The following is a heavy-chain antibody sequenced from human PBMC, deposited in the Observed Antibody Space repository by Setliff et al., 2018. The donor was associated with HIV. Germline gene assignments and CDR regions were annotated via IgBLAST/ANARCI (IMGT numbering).Heavy chain of an antibody. CDR2: IYISGST. CDR1: GGSISSYY. Sequence: PSETLSLTCTVSGGSISSYYWSWIRQPAGKGLEWIGHIYISGSTNYNPSFNSRVTMSVDTSKNQFSLNLSSVTAADTAVYYCAQLGMVDDFDYWGQGTLVTVSS. D-gene: IGHD1-1*01. V-gene: IGHV4-4*07. CDR3: AQLGMVDDFDY. J-gene: IGHJ4*02.